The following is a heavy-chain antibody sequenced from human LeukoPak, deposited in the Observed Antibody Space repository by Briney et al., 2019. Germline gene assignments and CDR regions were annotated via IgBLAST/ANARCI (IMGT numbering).Heavy chain of an antibody. D-gene: IGHD4-23*01. V-gene: IGHV5-51*01. J-gene: IGHJ4*02. CDR2: IYPGDSDT. Sequence: GESLQISCKGSGYSFTNYGIGWVRQLPGKGLEWMGIIYPGDSDTRYIPSFQGQVTISADKSISTAYLQWSSLKASDTAMYYCARHTTVGGSLRFDYWGQGTLVTVSS. CDR3: ARHTTVGGSLRFDY. CDR1: GYSFTNYG.